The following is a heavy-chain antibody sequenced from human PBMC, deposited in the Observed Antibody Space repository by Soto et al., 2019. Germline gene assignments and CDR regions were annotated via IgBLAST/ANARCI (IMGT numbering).Heavy chain of an antibody. J-gene: IGHJ4*02. V-gene: IGHV1-46*01. CDR1: GDTFTDYY. CDR3: AGGGHVVVVTAALGY. Sequence: QVQLVQSGAEVKKPGASVKVSCKASGDTFTDYYIHWVRQAPGQGLEWMGTVNPSGGHTTYAQHFLGRMTMTRDTSTSTLYMELTSLTSEDTAVYYCAGGGHVVVVTAALGYWGQETLVTVSS. CDR2: VNPSGGHT. D-gene: IGHD2-21*02.